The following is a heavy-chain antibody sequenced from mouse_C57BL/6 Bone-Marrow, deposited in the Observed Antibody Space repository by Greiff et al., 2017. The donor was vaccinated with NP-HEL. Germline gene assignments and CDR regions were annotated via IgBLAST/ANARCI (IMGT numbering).Heavy chain of an antibody. V-gene: IGHV3-1*01. CDR1: GYSITSGYD. Sequence: ESGPGMVKPSQSLSLTCTVTGYSITSGYDWHWIRHFPGNKLEWMGYISYSGSTNYNPSLKSRISITHDTSKNHFFLKLNSVTTEDTATYYCARGGDTTVVDYYAMDYWGQGTSVTVSS. CDR3: ARGGDTTVVDYYAMDY. J-gene: IGHJ4*01. CDR2: ISYSGST. D-gene: IGHD1-1*01.